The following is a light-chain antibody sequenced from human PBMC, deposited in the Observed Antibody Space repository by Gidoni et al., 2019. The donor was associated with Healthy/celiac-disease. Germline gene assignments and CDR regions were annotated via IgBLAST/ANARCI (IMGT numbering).Light chain of an antibody. V-gene: IGKV3-20*01. J-gene: IGKJ1*01. CDR1: QSVSSSY. Sequence: EIVLTHSPGTLSLSPGERATLSCRASQSVSSSYLAWYQQKPGQAPRLLIYGASSRATGIPDRFSGSGSGTDFTLTISRLESEDFAVYYCQQYGSSLTWTFGQGTKVEIK. CDR3: QQYGSSLTWT. CDR2: GAS.